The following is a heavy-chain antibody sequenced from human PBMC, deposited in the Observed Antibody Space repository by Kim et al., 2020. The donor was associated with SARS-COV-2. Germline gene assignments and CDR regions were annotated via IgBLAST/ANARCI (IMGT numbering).Heavy chain of an antibody. V-gene: IGHV4-39*07. D-gene: IGHD5-18*01. CDR2: IYYSGST. CDR3: ASNGYSYGLVGFDI. CDR1: GGSISSSSYY. J-gene: IGHJ3*02. Sequence: SETLSLTCTVSGGSISSSSYYWGWIRQPPGKGLEWIGSIYYSGSTYYNPSLKSRVTISVDTSKNQFSLKLSSVTAADTAVYYCASNGYSYGLVGFDIWGQGTMVTVSS.